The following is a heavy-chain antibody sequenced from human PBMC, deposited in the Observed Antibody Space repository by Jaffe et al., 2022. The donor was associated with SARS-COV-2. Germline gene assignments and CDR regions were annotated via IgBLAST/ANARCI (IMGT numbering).Heavy chain of an antibody. Sequence: EVQLLESGGGLVQPGGSLRLSCAASGFTFSSYAMTWVRQAPGKGLEWVSGISASGGSTYYADSVKGRFTISRDNSKNTLYLQMNSLRAEDTALYYCAKDAPNYSDSSGYYGDYWGQGTLVTVSS. J-gene: IGHJ4*02. V-gene: IGHV3-23*01. CDR1: GFTFSSYA. CDR2: ISASGGST. CDR3: AKDAPNYSDSSGYYGDY. D-gene: IGHD3-22*01.